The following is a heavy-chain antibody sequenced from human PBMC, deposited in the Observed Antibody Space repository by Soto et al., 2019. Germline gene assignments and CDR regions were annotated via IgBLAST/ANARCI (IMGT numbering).Heavy chain of an antibody. CDR3: ARGRNYYDSSGDSWFDP. CDR2: IYYSGST. V-gene: IGHV4-59*08. J-gene: IGHJ5*02. CDR1: GGSISSYY. Sequence: SETLSLTCTVSGGSISSYYWSWIRQPPGKGLEWIGYIYYSGSTNYNPSLKSRVTISVDTSKNQFSLKLNSMTAADTAVYYCARGRNYYDSSGDSWFDPWGQGTLVTVSS. D-gene: IGHD3-22*01.